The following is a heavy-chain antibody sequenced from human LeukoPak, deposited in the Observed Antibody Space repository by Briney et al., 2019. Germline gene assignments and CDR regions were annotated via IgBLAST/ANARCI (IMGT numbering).Heavy chain of an antibody. CDR2: IRQDGSDK. D-gene: IGHD2-15*01. Sequence: GGSLRLSCAASGFPFCSNWMSWVRQAPGKGLEWVANIRQDGSDKYYMDSVKGRFTISRDNAKNSLSLQMNSLRVEDTAVYYCARDRDCGDGGCYPHFDYWGQGVRVTVSS. J-gene: IGHJ4*02. CDR1: GFPFCSNW. V-gene: IGHV3-7*01. CDR3: ARDRDCGDGGCYPHFDY.